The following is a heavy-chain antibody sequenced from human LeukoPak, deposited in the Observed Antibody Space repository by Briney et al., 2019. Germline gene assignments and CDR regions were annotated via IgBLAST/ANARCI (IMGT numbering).Heavy chain of an antibody. CDR2: INHSGST. D-gene: IGHD1-14*01. J-gene: IGHJ6*02. V-gene: IGHV4-34*01. CDR1: GGSFSGYY. CDR3: VRRSNYYYYGMDV. Sequence: PSETLPPTCAVYGGSFSGYYWSWIRQPPGKGLEWIGEINHSGSTNYNPSLKSRVTISVDTSKNQFSLKLSSVTAADTAVYYCVRRSNYYYYGMDVWGQGTTVTVSS.